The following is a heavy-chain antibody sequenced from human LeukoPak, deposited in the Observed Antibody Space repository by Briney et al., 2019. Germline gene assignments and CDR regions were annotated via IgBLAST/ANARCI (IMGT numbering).Heavy chain of an antibody. D-gene: IGHD3-16*01. J-gene: IGHJ4*02. CDR2: ISSSSSTI. Sequence: GGSLRLSCAASGFTFSSYSMNWVRQAPGKGLEWVSYISSSSSTIYYADSVKGRFTISRDNAKNSLYLQMNSLTAADTAVYYCAKGVGEFGFRFDSWGQGTLVTVSS. CDR1: GFTFSSYS. CDR3: AKGVGEFGFRFDS. V-gene: IGHV3-48*04.